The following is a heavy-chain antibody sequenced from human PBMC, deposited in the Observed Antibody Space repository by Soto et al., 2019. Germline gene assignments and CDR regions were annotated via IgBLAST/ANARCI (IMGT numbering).Heavy chain of an antibody. CDR1: GFTFSSYA. J-gene: IGHJ6*02. CDR2: ISGSGGST. CDR3: AKDIIVATITWSYYYGMDV. Sequence: EVQLLESGGGLVQPGGSLRLSCAASGFTFSSYAMSWVRQAPGKGLEWVSAISGSGGSTYYADSVKGRFTISRDNSKNTLYLQMNSLRAEDTAVYYCAKDIIVATITWSYYYGMDVWGQGTTVTVSS. V-gene: IGHV3-23*01. D-gene: IGHD5-12*01.